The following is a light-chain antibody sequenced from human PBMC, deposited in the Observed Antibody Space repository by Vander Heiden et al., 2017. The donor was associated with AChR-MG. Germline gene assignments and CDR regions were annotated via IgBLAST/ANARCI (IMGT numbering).Light chain of an antibody. CDR1: SSYVGGYNY. CDR2: DVS. CDR3: SSYTSSSTPLYV. V-gene: IGLV2-14*01. Sequence: QSALTQPASVSGSPGQSLTISCTGTSSYVGGYNYVSWYQQHPGKAPKLMIYDVSKRPSGVSNRFSGSKSGNTASLTISGLQAEDEADYYCSSYTSSSTPLYVFGTGTKVTVL. J-gene: IGLJ1*01.